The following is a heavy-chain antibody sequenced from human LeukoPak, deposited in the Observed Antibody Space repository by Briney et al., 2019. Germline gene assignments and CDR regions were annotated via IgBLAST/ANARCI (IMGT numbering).Heavy chain of an antibody. CDR2: ISYDATSK. J-gene: IGHJ4*02. CDR3: ARGYYLDLGSFDY. D-gene: IGHD3-10*01. V-gene: IGHV3-30*01. Sequence: GGSLRLSCAASGFHFRTYAMHWVRQAPGKGLEWVSYISYDATSKNYADSVKGRFSVSRDNSENTLFLQMNSLRPEDTAVYFCARGYYLDLGSFDYWGQGALVTVSS. CDR1: GFHFRTYA.